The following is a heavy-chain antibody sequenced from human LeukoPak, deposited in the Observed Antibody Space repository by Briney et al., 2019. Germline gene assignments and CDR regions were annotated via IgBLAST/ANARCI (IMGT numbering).Heavy chain of an antibody. V-gene: IGHV3-66*01. CDR3: STIAAAGLLDY. CDR1: GFTVSSNY. CDR2: IYSGGST. J-gene: IGHJ4*02. D-gene: IGHD6-13*01. Sequence: QAGGSLRLSCAASGFTVSSNYMSWVRQAPGKGLEWVSVIYSGGSTYYADSVKGRFTISRDNSKNTLYLQMNSLRAEDTAVYYCSTIAAAGLLDYWGQGTLVTVSS.